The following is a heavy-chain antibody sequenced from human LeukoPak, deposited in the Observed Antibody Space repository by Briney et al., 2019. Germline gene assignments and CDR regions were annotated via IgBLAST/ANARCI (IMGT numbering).Heavy chain of an antibody. CDR3: AKDLYERLIQDC. D-gene: IGHD3-16*01. V-gene: IGHV3-30*02. Sequence: PGGSLRLSCAASGFTCSSYGMHWVRQAPGKGLEWVAFIRYDGGNIYYADSVKGRFTISRDNSKNTLYLQMNSLRAEDTAVYYCAKDLYERLIQDCWGQGTLVTVSS. J-gene: IGHJ4*02. CDR1: GFTCSSYG. CDR2: IRYDGGNI.